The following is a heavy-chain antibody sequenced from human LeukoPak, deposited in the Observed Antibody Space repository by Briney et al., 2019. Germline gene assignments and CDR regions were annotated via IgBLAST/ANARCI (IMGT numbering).Heavy chain of an antibody. D-gene: IGHD2-15*01. V-gene: IGHV3-30*04. CDR3: ASPCSGGSCYSDDAFDI. J-gene: IGHJ3*02. Sequence: GGSLRLSCAASGFTFSNYEMNWVRQAPGKGLEWVAVISYDGSNKYYADSVKGRFTISRDNSKNTLYLQMNSLRAEDTAVYYCASPCSGGSCYSDDAFDIWGQGTMVTVSS. CDR1: GFTFSNYE. CDR2: ISYDGSNK.